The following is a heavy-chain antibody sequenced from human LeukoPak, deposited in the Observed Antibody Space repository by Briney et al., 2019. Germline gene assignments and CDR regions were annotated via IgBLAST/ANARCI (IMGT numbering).Heavy chain of an antibody. CDR2: ISAYNGNT. CDR1: VNGLTNNG. Sequence: GASVKLSCKASVNGLTNNGFTWERHAPGQGLEWMGWISAYNGNTNRAQKYQGRVTITTDTSTSTADVELSSLTSDDTAVNYCARGEYYCDYWGQGTLVTVSS. V-gene: IGHV1-18*01. CDR3: ARGEYYCDY. J-gene: IGHJ4*02. D-gene: IGHD3-10*01.